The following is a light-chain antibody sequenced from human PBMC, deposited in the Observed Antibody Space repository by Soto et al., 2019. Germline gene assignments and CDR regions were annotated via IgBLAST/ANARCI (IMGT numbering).Light chain of an antibody. V-gene: IGKV3-11*01. Sequence: EIVLTQSPATLSLSPGERATLSCRASQSVSSYLAWYQQKPGQAPRLLIYDASNRATGIPARFSGSGSGTGFTFTISSLGPEDFAVYYCQQRSNWPLSYTFGQGTKLEIK. CDR2: DAS. CDR3: QQRSNWPLSYT. CDR1: QSVSSY. J-gene: IGKJ2*01.